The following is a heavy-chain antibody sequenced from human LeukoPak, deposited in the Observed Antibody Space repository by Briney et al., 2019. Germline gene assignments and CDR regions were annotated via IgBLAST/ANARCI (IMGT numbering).Heavy chain of an antibody. CDR1: GGSISSYY. J-gene: IGHJ4*02. Sequence: SETLSLTCTVSGGSISSYYWSWIRQPPGKGLEWIGYIYYSGSTNYNPSLTSRVTISVDTSKNQFSLKLSSVTAADTAVYYCASLRWPTLYYFDYWGQGTLVTVSS. CDR2: IYYSGST. CDR3: ASLRWPTLYYFDY. V-gene: IGHV4-59*01. D-gene: IGHD5-24*01.